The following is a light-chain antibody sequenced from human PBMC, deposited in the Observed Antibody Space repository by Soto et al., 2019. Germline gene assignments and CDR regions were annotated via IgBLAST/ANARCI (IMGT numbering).Light chain of an antibody. CDR3: TSYTTPSSLGV. Sequence: QSALTQPASGSGAPGQSITLSCSGTSSDIGAYNYVSWYQQHPGKAPKLMIYEVSNRPSGVSTRFSGSTSGNTASLTISWLQADDEADYYCTSYTTPSSLGVFGGGTKLTVL. CDR1: SSDIGAYNY. J-gene: IGLJ2*01. V-gene: IGLV2-14*01. CDR2: EVS.